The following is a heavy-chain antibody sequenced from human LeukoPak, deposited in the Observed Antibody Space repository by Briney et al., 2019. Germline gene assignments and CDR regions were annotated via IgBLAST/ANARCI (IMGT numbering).Heavy chain of an antibody. CDR1: GGTFSSYA. CDR2: IIPIFGTA. Sequence: ASVKVSCKASGGTFSSYAISWVRQAPGQGLEWMGGIIPIFGTANYAQKFQGRVTITADKSTSTAYMELSSLRSEDTAVYCCARVSHGSYYYYYYMDVWGKGTTVTVSS. CDR3: ARVSHGSYYYYYYMDV. V-gene: IGHV1-69*06. D-gene: IGHD1-26*01. J-gene: IGHJ6*03.